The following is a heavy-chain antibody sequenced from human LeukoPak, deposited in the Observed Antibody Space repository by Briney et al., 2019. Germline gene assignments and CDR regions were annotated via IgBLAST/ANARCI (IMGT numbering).Heavy chain of an antibody. J-gene: IGHJ4*02. D-gene: IGHD6-19*01. Sequence: SETLSLTCTVSGGSISIFYWSWIRQPAGKGLEWIGDNYYSGTTNYNPSLKSRVTRSLDTSKNQVSLRRGAVTPAAPAGDYCARIDAVAATPTSFDYWGQGTLVTVSS. CDR3: ARIDAVAATPTSFDY. V-gene: IGHV4-59*01. CDR1: GGSISIFY. CDR2: NYYSGTT.